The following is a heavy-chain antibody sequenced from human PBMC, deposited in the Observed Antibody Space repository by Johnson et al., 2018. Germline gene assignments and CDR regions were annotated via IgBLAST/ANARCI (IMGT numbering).Heavy chain of an antibody. Sequence: QVQLVQSGGGVVQPGRSLRLSCAASGFTLSSYGMHWVRQAPGKGLEWVAVISYDGSNKYYADSAKGRFTISSDNSKNTLSLQMNSLRADDTAVYYCAKDPGPLGDSVFLVFGTMDVWGKGTTVTVSS. J-gene: IGHJ6*03. CDR3: AKDPGPLGDSVFLVFGTMDV. CDR2: ISYDGSNK. V-gene: IGHV3-30*18. D-gene: IGHD4-17*01. CDR1: GFTLSSYG.